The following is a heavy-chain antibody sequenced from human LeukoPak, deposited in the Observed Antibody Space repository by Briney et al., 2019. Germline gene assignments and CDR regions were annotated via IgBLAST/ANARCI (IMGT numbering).Heavy chain of an antibody. CDR2: LTSSGGGT. D-gene: IGHD6-19*01. V-gene: IGHV3-23*01. CDR3: GRGGIALAGLDY. CDR1: GLTFSSYA. J-gene: IGHJ4*02. Sequence: PGGSLRLSCAASGLTFSSYAMSWVRQAPGKGLEWVSSLTSSGGGTYYADSVKGRFTISRDNSKNTLYLQMNSLRVEDTAVYYCGRGGIALAGLDYWGQGTLVTVSS.